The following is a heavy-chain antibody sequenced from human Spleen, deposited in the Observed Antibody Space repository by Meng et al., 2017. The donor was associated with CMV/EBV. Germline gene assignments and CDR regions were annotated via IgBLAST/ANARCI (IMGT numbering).Heavy chain of an antibody. V-gene: IGHV1-46*01. CDR1: GYTFTGYY. CDR3: ARGVVVPAANDAFDI. Sequence: ASVKVSCKASGYTFTGYYMHWVRQAPGQGLEWMGIINPSGGSTSYAQKFQGRVTMTRDTSTSTVYMELSSLRSEDTAVYYCARGVVVPAANDAFDIWGQGTMVTVSS. J-gene: IGHJ3*02. D-gene: IGHD2-2*01. CDR2: INPSGGST.